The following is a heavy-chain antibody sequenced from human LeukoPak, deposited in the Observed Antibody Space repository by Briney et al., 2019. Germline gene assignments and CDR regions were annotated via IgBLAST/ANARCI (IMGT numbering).Heavy chain of an antibody. CDR3: AKTYYYDSSGYFLDY. J-gene: IGHJ4*02. CDR1: GGSISSGDYY. V-gene: IGHV4-30-4*01. CDR2: IYYSGST. D-gene: IGHD3-22*01. Sequence: PSQTLSLTCTVSGGSISSGDYYWSWIRQPPGTGLEWIGYIYYSGSTSYNPSLKSRVTISVDTSKNQFSLKLSSVIAADTAVYYCAKTYYYDSSGYFLDYWGQGTLVAVSS.